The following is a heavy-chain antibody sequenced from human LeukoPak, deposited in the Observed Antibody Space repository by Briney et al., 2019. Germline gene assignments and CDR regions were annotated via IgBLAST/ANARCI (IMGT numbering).Heavy chain of an antibody. D-gene: IGHD4-17*01. J-gene: IGHJ3*02. CDR1: AFSLSTSGVG. CDR3: AHSGTVTTPHDAFDI. V-gene: IGHV2-5*01. CDR2: IYWNDDK. Sequence: SGPTLVKPTQTLTLTCTFSAFSLSTSGVGVGWVRQPPGKALEWLAFIYWNDDKRYSPSLKSRLTITKDTSKNQVVLTMTNMDPVDIATYYCAHSGTVTTPHDAFDIWGQGTMVTVFS.